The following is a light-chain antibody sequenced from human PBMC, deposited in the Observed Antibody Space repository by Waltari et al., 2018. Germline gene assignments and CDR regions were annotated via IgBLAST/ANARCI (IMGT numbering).Light chain of an antibody. CDR3: QVWDSSRDQYV. J-gene: IGLJ1*01. V-gene: IGLV3-21*04. CDR1: EIGTKS. Sequence: SYVLTQPPSVSVAPGQTARITCGGDEIGTKSVHWYQQKPGQAPVLLIYYNSDRPSGIPERFSASNSGNTATLTITRVEAGNEADYYCQVWDSSRDQYVFGTGTKVTVL. CDR2: YNS.